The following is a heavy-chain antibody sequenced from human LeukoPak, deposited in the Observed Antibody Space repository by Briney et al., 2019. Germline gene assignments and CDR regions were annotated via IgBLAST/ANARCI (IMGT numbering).Heavy chain of an antibody. J-gene: IGHJ4*02. V-gene: IGHV1-46*01. CDR2: INPSGGST. CDR1: GYTFTGYH. CDR3: ARGSGGSYYFDY. D-gene: IGHD3-16*01. Sequence: ASVRVSCKASGYTFTGYHMHWVRQAPGQGLEWMGIINPSGGSTSYAQKFQGRVTMTRDTSTSTVYMELSSLRSEDTAVYYCARGSGGSYYFDYWGQGTLVTVSS.